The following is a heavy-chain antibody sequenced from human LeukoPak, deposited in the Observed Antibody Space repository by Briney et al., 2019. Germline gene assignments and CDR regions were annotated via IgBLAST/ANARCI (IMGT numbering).Heavy chain of an antibody. V-gene: IGHV3-15*01. CDR3: STGGYFFDY. J-gene: IGHJ4*02. CDR2: IKSKPDGGAT. Sequence: WVRQAPGKGLEWVGRIKSKPDGGATTYAAPVKGRFTISRDDSRNTVFLQINSLKTEDTAVYYCSTGGYFFDYWGQGTLVTVSS.